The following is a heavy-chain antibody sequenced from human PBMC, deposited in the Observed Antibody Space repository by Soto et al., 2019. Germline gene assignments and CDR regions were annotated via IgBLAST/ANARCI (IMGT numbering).Heavy chain of an antibody. V-gene: IGHV1-8*01. D-gene: IGHD3-10*01. CDR1: GYTFTSYD. CDR3: AGCHGWVRGDLYNFDY. Sequence: QVQLVQSGAEVKKPGASVKVSCKASGYTFTSYDINWVRQATGQGLEWMGWMNPNSGNTGYAQKFQGRVTMTRNTSISTAYMELSSLRSEDTAVYYCAGCHGWVRGDLYNFDYWGQGTLVTVSS. CDR2: MNPNSGNT. J-gene: IGHJ4*02.